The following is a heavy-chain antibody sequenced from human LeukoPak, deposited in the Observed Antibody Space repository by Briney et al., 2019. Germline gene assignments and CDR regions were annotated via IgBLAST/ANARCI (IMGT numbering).Heavy chain of an antibody. CDR1: GFSFATFG. CDR2: IRFGGSNK. J-gene: IGHJ4*02. CDR3: AKDYGWGGKVLIF. V-gene: IGHV3-30*02. D-gene: IGHD3-16*01. Sequence: GGSLRLSCVASGFSFATFGMHWVRQTPRKGLEWVAFIRFGGSNKYYRDSVRGRFSISRDNGKNTIFLQMSNWRSEDTGVYHCAKDYGWGGKVLIFGGKGTWVIVS.